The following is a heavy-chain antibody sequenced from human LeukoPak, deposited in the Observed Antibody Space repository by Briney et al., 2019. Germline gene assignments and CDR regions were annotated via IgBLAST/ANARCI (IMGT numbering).Heavy chain of an antibody. J-gene: IGHJ6*02. V-gene: IGHV1-8*01. CDR3: ARATGWGSPRGVSYYYYGMDV. CDR2: MNPNSGNT. Sequence: GASVKVSCKASEHTFSNYDINWVRQAAGQGLEWVGWMNPNSGNTGYAQKFQGRVTMTRNTSIRTAYMELSSLTSEDTAVYYCARATGWGSPRGVSYYYYGMDVWGQGTTVTVSS. CDR1: EHTFSNYD. D-gene: IGHD3-16*01.